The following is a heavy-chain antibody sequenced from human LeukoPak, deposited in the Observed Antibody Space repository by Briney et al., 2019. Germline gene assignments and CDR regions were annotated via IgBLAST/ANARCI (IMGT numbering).Heavy chain of an antibody. CDR2: IYYSGST. Sequence: SETLSLTCTVPRGSISSSSYYWGWIRQPPGNGLEWIGSIYYSGSTYYNPSLKSRVTISVDTSKNQFSLKLSSVAAADTAVYYCARRKNYYDSPWGQGTLVTVSS. J-gene: IGHJ5*02. D-gene: IGHD3-22*01. CDR3: ARRKNYYDSP. V-gene: IGHV4-39*01. CDR1: RGSISSSSYY.